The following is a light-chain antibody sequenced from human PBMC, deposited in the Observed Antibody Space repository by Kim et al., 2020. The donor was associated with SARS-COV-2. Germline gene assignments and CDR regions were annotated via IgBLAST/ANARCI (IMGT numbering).Light chain of an antibody. CDR2: GKN. CDR3: NSRDSRGNHWV. J-gene: IGLJ3*02. Sequence: GQTDRITCQGDSRRSYYASWYQQKPGQAPVLVIYGKNNRPSGIPDRFSGSSSGNTASLTITGAQAEDEADYDCNSRDSRGNHWVFGGGTQLTVL. CDR1: SRRSYY. V-gene: IGLV3-19*01.